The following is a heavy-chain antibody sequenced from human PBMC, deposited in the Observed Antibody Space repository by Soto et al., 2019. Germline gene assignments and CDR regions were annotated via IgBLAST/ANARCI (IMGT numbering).Heavy chain of an antibody. D-gene: IGHD2-21*02. Sequence: QITLKESGPTLVKPTQTLTLTCTFSGFSLSTGGVGVGWIRQPPGKALEWLALIYWDDDKRYSPSLKSRLTVTRDTSKTQVVLTMTTVDPVDTATYYCAHSRCGGDCLRSYSSHYYFGMDVWGQGTTVTVSS. J-gene: IGHJ6*02. CDR1: GFSLSTGGVG. V-gene: IGHV2-5*02. CDR3: AHSRCGGDCLRSYSSHYYFGMDV. CDR2: IYWDDDK.